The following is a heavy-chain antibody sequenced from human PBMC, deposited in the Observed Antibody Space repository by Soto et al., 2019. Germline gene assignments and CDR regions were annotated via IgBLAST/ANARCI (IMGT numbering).Heavy chain of an antibody. V-gene: IGHV4-39*01. J-gene: IGHJ6*02. CDR3: APLSVSLSGPYGIHV. CDR2: MLYSGLT. Sequence: SETLSLTCSVSGYSVSSSDYSWAWIRPPPGKGLEWLGSMLYSGLTYYNPSLKSRVTLSVDTSKNQFSVRLNSVTASDTAVYYCAPLSVSLSGPYGIHVWGQGTTVTVSS. CDR1: GYSVSSSDYS. D-gene: IGHD2-15*01.